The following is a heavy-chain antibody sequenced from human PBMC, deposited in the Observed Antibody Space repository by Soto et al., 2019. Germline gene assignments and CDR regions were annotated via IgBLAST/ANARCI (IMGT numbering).Heavy chain of an antibody. CDR1: GFTFSSYA. V-gene: IGHV3-23*01. D-gene: IGHD2-2*01. CDR3: AKDPADIVVVPAARDHWFDP. Sequence: GGSLRLSCAASGFTFSSYAMSWVRQAPGKGLEWVSAISGSGGSTYYADSVKGRFTISRDNSKNTLYLQMNSLRAEDTAVYYCAKDPADIVVVPAARDHWFDPWGQGTLVTVSS. J-gene: IGHJ5*02. CDR2: ISGSGGST.